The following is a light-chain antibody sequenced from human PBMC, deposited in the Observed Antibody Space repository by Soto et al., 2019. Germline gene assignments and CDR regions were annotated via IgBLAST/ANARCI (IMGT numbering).Light chain of an antibody. CDR1: ESVGHS. J-gene: IGKJ3*01. Sequence: EIVLTQSPGTLHLSPGERATLSCRASESVGHSLAWYQQKPGQAPRLLLYGASNRATGIPDRFSGSGSGTDFTLTITGLEPEDFAVYFGQHYFTSLITVGPGTKVDIK. CDR2: GAS. V-gene: IGKV3-20*01. CDR3: QHYFTSLIT.